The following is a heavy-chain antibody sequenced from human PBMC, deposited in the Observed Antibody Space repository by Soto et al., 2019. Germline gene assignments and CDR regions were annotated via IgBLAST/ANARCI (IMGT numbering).Heavy chain of an antibody. J-gene: IGHJ1*01. CDR3: ARGETTPPEYFQH. V-gene: IGHV4-59*01. D-gene: IGHD2-15*01. Sequence: SETLSLTCTVSGGSISSYCWSWIRQPPGKGLEWIGYIYYSGSTNYNPSLKSRVTISVDTSKNQFSLKLSSVTAADTAVYYCARGETTPPEYFQHWGQGTLVTVSS. CDR2: IYYSGST. CDR1: GGSISSYC.